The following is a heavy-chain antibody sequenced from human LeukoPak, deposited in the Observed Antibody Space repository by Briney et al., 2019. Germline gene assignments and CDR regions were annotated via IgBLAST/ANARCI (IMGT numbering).Heavy chain of an antibody. J-gene: IGHJ4*02. CDR3: ARLKYYYGSGSYYQPPDY. Sequence: GSLRLSCAASGFTFSSYSMNWVRQPPGKGLEWIGEINHSGSTNYNPSLKSRVTISVDTSKNQFSLKLSSVTAADTAVYYCARLKYYYGSGSYYQPPDYWGQGTLVTVSS. CDR1: GFTFSSYS. CDR2: INHSGST. D-gene: IGHD3-10*01. V-gene: IGHV4-34*01.